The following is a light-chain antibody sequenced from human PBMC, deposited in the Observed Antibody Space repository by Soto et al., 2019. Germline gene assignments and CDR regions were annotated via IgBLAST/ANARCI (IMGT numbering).Light chain of an antibody. Sequence: QSVLTQPPSASGTPGQRVTISCSGSSSSIGNNAVTWYQQFPGTAPKLLIYNNNQRPSGVPDRFSGSKSGTSASLAISGLQSEDEADYSWATWDDSLNARGVFGGGTKVTVL. CDR3: ATWDDSLNARGV. J-gene: IGLJ3*02. V-gene: IGLV1-44*01. CDR1: SSSIGNNA. CDR2: NNN.